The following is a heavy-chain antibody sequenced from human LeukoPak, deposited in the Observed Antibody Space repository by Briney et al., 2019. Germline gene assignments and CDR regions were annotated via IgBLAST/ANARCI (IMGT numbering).Heavy chain of an antibody. J-gene: IGHJ4*02. Sequence: GGSLRLSCAASGFTFDDYTMHWARHAPGRGLEWVSHISWDGGSTYYADSVKGRFTISRDNSKNFLYLQMNSLRTEDTALYYCAKDAYGISGISSGFMDYWGQGTLVTVSS. CDR1: GFTFDDYT. D-gene: IGHD1-14*01. CDR3: AKDAYGISGISSGFMDY. CDR2: ISWDGGST. V-gene: IGHV3-43*01.